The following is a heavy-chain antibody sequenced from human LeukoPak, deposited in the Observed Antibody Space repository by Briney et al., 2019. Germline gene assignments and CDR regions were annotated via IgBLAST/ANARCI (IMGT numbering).Heavy chain of an antibody. CDR1: GYDFYTYW. CDR3: ARLFGGADIFTGDELDY. V-gene: IGHV5-51*01. J-gene: IGHJ4*02. Sequence: GESLKISCKGSGYDFYTYWIAWVRQMPGKGLECMGIIYPGDSDTKYSPPFQGQVTISADKSISTAYLQWSSLKASDTAMYYCARLFGGADIFTGDELDYWGQGTLVTVPS. D-gene: IGHD3-9*01. CDR2: IYPGDSDT.